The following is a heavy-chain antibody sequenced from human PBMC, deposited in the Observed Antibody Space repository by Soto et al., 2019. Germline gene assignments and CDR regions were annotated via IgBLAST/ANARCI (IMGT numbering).Heavy chain of an antibody. D-gene: IGHD2-21*01. CDR1: GAALNSGNYY. CDR2: IYDTGAV. V-gene: IGHV4-31*03. J-gene: IGHJ5*02. CDR3: ARHRIATNNYKWFDP. Sequence: QVRLQESGPGLVKPSETLSLTCSVAGAALNSGNYYWSWIRQDPGKGLEWVGHIYDTGAVYYNPSLRDRITISQDTSERQFSLNLRLVTAADTAVYYCARHRIATNNYKWFDPWGQGTLVTVSS.